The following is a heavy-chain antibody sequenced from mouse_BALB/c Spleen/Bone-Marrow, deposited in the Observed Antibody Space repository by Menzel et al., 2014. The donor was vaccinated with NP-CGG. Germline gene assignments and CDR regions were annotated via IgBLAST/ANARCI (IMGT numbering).Heavy chain of an antibody. D-gene: IGHD1-1*01. CDR1: GFDFSRYW. Sequence: VHLVESGGGLVQPGGSLKLSCAASGFDFSRYWMGWVRQAPGRGLKWIGEINPDSSTINYTPSLKDKFIISRDNAKDALYLQMSKVRSEDTALYYCARLGYYGMMAYWGQGTSVTVSS. CDR2: INPDSSTI. J-gene: IGHJ4*01. CDR3: ARLGYYGMMAY. V-gene: IGHV4-1*02.